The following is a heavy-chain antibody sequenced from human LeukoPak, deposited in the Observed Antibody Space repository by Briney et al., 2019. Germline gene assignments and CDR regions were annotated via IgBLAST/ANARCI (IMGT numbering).Heavy chain of an antibody. J-gene: IGHJ4*02. D-gene: IGHD6-13*01. CDR2: IIPIFGTA. CDR1: GGTFSSYA. V-gene: IGHV1-69*05. CDR3: ARGFIAAAGTPLDY. Sequence: ASVKVSCKASGGTFSSYAISWVRQAPGQGLEWMGGIIPIFGTANYAQKLQGRVTMTTDTSTSTAYMELRSLRSDDTAVYYCARGFIAAAGTPLDYWGQGTLVTVSS.